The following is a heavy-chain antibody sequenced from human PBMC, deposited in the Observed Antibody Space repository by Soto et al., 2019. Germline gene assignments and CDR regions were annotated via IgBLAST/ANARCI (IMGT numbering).Heavy chain of an antibody. Sequence: PVGSLRLSCAASGFTFSSYAMSWVRQAPGKGLEWVSAISGSGGSTYYADSVKGRFTISSDNSKNTLYLQMNSLRAEDTAVYYCAKHARGREYSSSSYYYYGMDVWGQGTTVTVSS. D-gene: IGHD6-6*01. V-gene: IGHV3-23*01. CDR3: AKHARGREYSSSSYYYYGMDV. CDR1: GFTFSSYA. CDR2: ISGSGGST. J-gene: IGHJ6*02.